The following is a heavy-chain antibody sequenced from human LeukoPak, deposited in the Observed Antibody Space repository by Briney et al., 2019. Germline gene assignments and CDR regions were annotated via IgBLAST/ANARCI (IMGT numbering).Heavy chain of an antibody. V-gene: IGHV3-23*01. CDR1: GFTFDTYA. D-gene: IGHD3-3*01. Sequence: GGSLRLSCAASGFTFDTYAMSWVRQAPGKGLEWVSAISGGGGGTYSADCVKGRFTISRDNSKNTLYLQMNSLRAEDTAVYHCAKSIFGVFRGFDYWGQGTLVTVSS. CDR2: ISGGGGGT. CDR3: AKSIFGVFRGFDY. J-gene: IGHJ4*02.